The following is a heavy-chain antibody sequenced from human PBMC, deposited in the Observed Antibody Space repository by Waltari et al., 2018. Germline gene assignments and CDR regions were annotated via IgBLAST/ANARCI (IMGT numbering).Heavy chain of an antibody. CDR3: AGLYCSSTSCSNWFDP. CDR1: GYTFTSYG. D-gene: IGHD2-2*01. V-gene: IGHV1-18*01. Sequence: QVQLVQSGAEVKKPGASVKVSCKASGYTFTSYGISWVRQAPGQGLEWMGWISAYNGNTNYAQKLQGRVTMTRDTTTSTAYMELRSLRSDDTAVYYCAGLYCSSTSCSNWFDPWGQGTLVTVSS. J-gene: IGHJ5*02. CDR2: ISAYNGNT.